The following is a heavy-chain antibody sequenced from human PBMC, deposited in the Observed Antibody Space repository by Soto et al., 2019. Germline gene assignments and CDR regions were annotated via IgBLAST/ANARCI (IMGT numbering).Heavy chain of an antibody. V-gene: IGHV3-30*18. CDR3: AKNSPKVITFPFDFDY. D-gene: IGHD3-16*01. Sequence: QVQLVESGGGVVQPGRSLRLSCVASGFTFTNYAMHWVRQAPGKGLEWVAVISYDGTNEYSADSVKGRSNISRDNSKNTLYLQMASLRAEDTAVYYCAKNSPKVITFPFDFDYWGQGALVTVSS. J-gene: IGHJ4*02. CDR2: ISYDGTNE. CDR1: GFTFTNYA.